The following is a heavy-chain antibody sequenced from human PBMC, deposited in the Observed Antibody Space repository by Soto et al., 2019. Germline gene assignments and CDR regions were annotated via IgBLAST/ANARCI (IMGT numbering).Heavy chain of an antibody. CDR1: GFTLAHYW. J-gene: IGHJ2*01. CDR2: IKQDGSEK. CDR3: ARGSGWYFDL. V-gene: IGHV3-7*03. Sequence: EQHLVASGGNLVQPGGSLRLSCGASGFTLAHYWMTWVRQAPGKGLEWVAIIKQDGSEKLYVDSVKGRFTISRDDAKNSLYLQMNSLRVEDTAVYYCARGSGWYFDLWGRGTLVPVSS. D-gene: IGHD1-1*01.